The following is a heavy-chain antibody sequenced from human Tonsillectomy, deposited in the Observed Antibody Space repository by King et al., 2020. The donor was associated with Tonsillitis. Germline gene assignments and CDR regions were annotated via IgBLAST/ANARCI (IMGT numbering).Heavy chain of an antibody. CDR2: ANTYNSDT. CDR3: ARHASLATLILPFAY. Sequence: VQLVESGAELKKPGASVRVSCRASGYSFTTYGISWLRQAPGQGLEWMGWANTYNSDTTIAQNFQDRLTMTTDTSTATAYMELRSLRSADTAVYFCARHASLATLILPFAYWGQGTRVFVSS. D-gene: IGHD1-1*01. J-gene: IGHJ4*02. CDR1: GYSFTTYG. V-gene: IGHV1-18*01.